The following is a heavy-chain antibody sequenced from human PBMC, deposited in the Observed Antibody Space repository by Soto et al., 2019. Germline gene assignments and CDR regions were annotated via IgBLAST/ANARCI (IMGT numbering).Heavy chain of an antibody. CDR2: SYHRGNT. CDR3: ARNTAPMYYFDY. J-gene: IGHJ4*02. Sequence: SETLSLTCTVSGVSIGSGDYSWSWIRQPPGKGLEWLGYSYHRGNTYYNPSLESRLTMSADRSKNQLSLSLRSVTAADTAMYYCARNTAPMYYFDYWGQGTLVTVSS. D-gene: IGHD3-10*02. CDR1: GVSIGSGDYS. V-gene: IGHV4-30-2*01.